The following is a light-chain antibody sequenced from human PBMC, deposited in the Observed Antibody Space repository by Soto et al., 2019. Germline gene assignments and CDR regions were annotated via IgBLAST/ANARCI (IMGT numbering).Light chain of an antibody. Sequence: EIVLTHSLGTLSLSPWERATLSFSASQSVSSSFLSWYQQKPGQSPRLLIYGASGRATGIPDRFSGSGSGTDFTLTISRLEPEDFAVYCCQQYGSSPRTFGQGTKVDI. CDR1: QSVSSSF. CDR3: QQYGSSPRT. V-gene: IGKV3-20*01. CDR2: GAS. J-gene: IGKJ1*01.